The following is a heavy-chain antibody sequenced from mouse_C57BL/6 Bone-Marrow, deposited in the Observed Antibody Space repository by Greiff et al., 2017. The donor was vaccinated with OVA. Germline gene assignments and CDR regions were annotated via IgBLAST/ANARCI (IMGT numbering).Heavy chain of an antibody. V-gene: IGHV2-4*01. CDR2: IWSGGST. CDR3: AKRDYYGSIYWNFDV. J-gene: IGHJ1*03. CDR1: GFSLTSYG. Sequence: QVQLKESGPGLVQPSQSLSITCTVSGFSLTSYGVHWVRQPPGKGLEWLGVIWSGGSTDYNAAFISRLSISKDNSKSQVFFKMNSLQADDTAIYYCAKRDYYGSIYWNFDVWGTETTVTASS. D-gene: IGHD1-1*01.